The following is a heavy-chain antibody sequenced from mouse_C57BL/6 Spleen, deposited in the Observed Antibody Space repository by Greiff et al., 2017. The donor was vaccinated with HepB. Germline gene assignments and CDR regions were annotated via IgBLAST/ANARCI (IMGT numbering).Heavy chain of an antibody. J-gene: IGHJ1*03. Sequence: QVQLQQPGAELVMPGASVKLSCKASGYTFTSYWMHWVKQRPGQGLEWIGEIDPSDSYTNYNQKFKGKSTLTVDKSSSTAYMQLSSLTSEDSAVYYCARGYGYDERHFDVWGTGTTVTVSS. CDR2: IDPSDSYT. V-gene: IGHV1-69*01. CDR1: GYTFTSYW. D-gene: IGHD2-2*01. CDR3: ARGYGYDERHFDV.